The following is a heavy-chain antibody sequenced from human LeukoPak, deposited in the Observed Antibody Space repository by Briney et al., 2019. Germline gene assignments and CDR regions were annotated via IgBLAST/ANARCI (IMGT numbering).Heavy chain of an antibody. Sequence: PSETLSLTCTVSGGSISSSSYYWGWIRQPPGKGLEWIGSIYYSGSTYYNPSLKSRVTISVDTSKNQFSLKLSSVTAADTAVYYCARARPSIAHGDWFDPWGQGTLVTVSS. CDR1: GGSISSSSYY. CDR3: ARARPSIAHGDWFDP. CDR2: IYYSGST. V-gene: IGHV4-39*01. J-gene: IGHJ5*02. D-gene: IGHD2-21*01.